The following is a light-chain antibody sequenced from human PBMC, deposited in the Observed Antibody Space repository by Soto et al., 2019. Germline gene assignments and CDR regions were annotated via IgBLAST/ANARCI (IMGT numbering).Light chain of an antibody. J-gene: IGLJ1*01. CDR3: SSYTSNNLYV. CDR1: SSDVGGYNY. CDR2: VVS. V-gene: IGLV2-14*01. Sequence: SDLTQPASVSGSPGQSITISCTGTSSDVGGYNYVSWYQQHPGKAPKLMISVVSNRPSGVSNRFSGSKSGNTASLTISGLQAEDEADYYCSSYTSNNLYVFGTGTKVTVL.